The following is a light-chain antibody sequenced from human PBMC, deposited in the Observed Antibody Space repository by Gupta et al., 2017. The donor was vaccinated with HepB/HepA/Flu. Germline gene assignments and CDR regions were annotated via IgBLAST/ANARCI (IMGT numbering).Light chain of an antibody. CDR2: KVS. CDR3: RQGKRPRRS. CDR1: QTLLDSYGDTY. J-gene: IGKJ2*04. V-gene: IGKV2-30*01. Sequence: DIMMTQSPSSLPVTLGQSASISCRSSQTLLDSYGDTYLHWFQQRPGQSPRRLIYKVSTRDSGVPDRFSGSGSGTDFTLNISRVAAEDVGVYYCRQGKRPRRSFGQGTLLEIK.